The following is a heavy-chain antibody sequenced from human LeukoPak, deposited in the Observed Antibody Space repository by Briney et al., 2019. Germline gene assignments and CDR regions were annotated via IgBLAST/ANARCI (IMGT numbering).Heavy chain of an antibody. Sequence: SETLSLTCTVSGGSISSGSYYWSWIRQPAGKGLEWIGRIYTSGSTNYNPSLKSRVTISVDTSKNQFSLKLSSVTAADTAVYYCARDRSGFYSVDYWGQGTLVIVSS. CDR1: GGSISSGSYY. D-gene: IGHD5-12*01. CDR3: ARDRSGFYSVDY. CDR2: IYTSGST. J-gene: IGHJ4*02. V-gene: IGHV4-61*02.